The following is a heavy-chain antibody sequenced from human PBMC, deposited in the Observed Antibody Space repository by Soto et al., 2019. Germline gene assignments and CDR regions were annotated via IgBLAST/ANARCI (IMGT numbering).Heavy chain of an antibody. CDR1: GYTLTELS. J-gene: IGHJ6*03. CDR3: ARDLGYYDILTGAYYYYYMDV. D-gene: IGHD3-9*01. Sequence: ASVKVSCKVSGYTLTELSMHWVRQAPGKGLEWMGGFDPEDGETIYAQKFQGRVTMTTDTSTSTAYMELRSLRSDDTAVYYCARDLGYYDILTGAYYYYYMDVWGKGTTVTVSS. CDR2: FDPEDGET. V-gene: IGHV1-24*01.